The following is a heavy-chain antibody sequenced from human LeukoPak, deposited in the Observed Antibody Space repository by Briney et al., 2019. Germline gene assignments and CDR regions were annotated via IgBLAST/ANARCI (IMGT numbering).Heavy chain of an antibody. CDR1: GGSISSSSYY. Sequence: PSETLSLTCTVSGGSISSSSYYWGWIRQPPGKGLEWIGSIYYSGSTNYNPSLKSRVTISVDTSKNQFSLKLSSVTAADTAVYYCARHGFYSSSSNFDYWGQGTLVTVSS. CDR3: ARHGFYSSSSNFDY. CDR2: IYYSGST. J-gene: IGHJ4*02. D-gene: IGHD6-6*01. V-gene: IGHV4-39*01.